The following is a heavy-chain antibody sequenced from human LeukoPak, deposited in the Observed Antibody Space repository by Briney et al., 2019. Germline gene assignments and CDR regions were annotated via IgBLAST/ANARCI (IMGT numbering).Heavy chain of an antibody. J-gene: IGHJ4*02. V-gene: IGHV1-8*01. Sequence: GASVKVSCKASGYTFTSYDINWVRQATGQGLECMGWMNPNSGNTVYAQKFQGRVTMTRNTSISTAYMELSSLRSEDTAVYYCARRIAAAGAPLGFWGQGTLVTVSS. CDR2: MNPNSGNT. CDR3: ARRIAAAGAPLGF. D-gene: IGHD6-13*01. CDR1: GYTFTSYD.